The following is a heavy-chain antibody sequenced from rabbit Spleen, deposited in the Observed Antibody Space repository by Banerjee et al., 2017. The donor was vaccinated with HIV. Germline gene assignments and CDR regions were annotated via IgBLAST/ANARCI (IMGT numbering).Heavy chain of an antibody. CDR2: IDPIFGTT. V-gene: IGHV1S40*01. D-gene: IGHD1-1*01. CDR3: ARDLVAVIGWNFNL. Sequence: QSLEESGGDLVKPGASLTLTCTASGFTMSSSDWIYWVRQAPGKGLEWIGYIDPIFGTTYYASWAKGRFTISKTSSTTVTLQMTSLTAADTATYFCARDLVAVIGWNFNLWGQGTLVTVS. J-gene: IGHJ4*01. CDR1: GFTMSSSDW.